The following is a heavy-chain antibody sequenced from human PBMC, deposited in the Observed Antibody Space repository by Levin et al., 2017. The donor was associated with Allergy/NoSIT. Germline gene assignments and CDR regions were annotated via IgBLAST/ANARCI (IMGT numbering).Heavy chain of an antibody. Sequence: PSETLSLTCTVSGGSISSYYWSWIRQPPGKGLEWIGYIYYSGSTNYNPSLKSRVTISVDTSKNQFSLKLSSVTAADTAVYYCARAVDDAFWYFDLWGRGTLVTVSS. V-gene: IGHV4-59*01. D-gene: IGHD5-12*01. CDR2: IYYSGST. CDR1: GGSISSYY. J-gene: IGHJ2*01. CDR3: ARAVDDAFWYFDL.